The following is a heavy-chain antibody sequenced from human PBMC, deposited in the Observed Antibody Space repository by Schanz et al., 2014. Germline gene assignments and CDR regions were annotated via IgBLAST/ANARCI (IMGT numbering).Heavy chain of an antibody. CDR3: ARVRSEDYGGMDV. J-gene: IGHJ6*02. CDR1: GYSIGGYY. V-gene: IGHV1-2*06. CDR2: INPNTGGT. Sequence: QEQLVPSGAEVKTPGDSVKVSCQASGYSIGGYYMHWVRQAPGVGPEWMGRINPNTGGTQYAQKFQGRVTMTTAKSISTVYMELSRLRSDDTAVYYCARVRSEDYGGMDVWGQGTTVTVSS.